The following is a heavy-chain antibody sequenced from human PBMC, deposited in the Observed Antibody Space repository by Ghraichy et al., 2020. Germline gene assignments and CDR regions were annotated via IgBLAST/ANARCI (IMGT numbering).Heavy chain of an antibody. Sequence: SETLSLTCTVSGVSIISNDYYWAWIRQPPGKGLEWIGSIYYGGSTYYNPSLKSRVTLSVDTSKSQFSLKLNSVTAADPAVYYCARHVSSFGPRGHFDFWGQGVLVTVSS. CDR1: GVSIISNDYY. D-gene: IGHD2/OR15-2a*01. J-gene: IGHJ4*02. CDR3: ARHVSSFGPRGHFDF. CDR2: IYYGGST. V-gene: IGHV4-39*01.